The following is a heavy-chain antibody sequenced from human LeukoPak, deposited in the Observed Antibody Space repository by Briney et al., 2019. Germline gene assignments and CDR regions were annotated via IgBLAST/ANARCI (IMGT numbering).Heavy chain of an antibody. CDR3: ARGIEMSTVVAFDP. Sequence: PSRTLSLTCSVSGGSISRFYWSWIPGPPGKGLEWIGYIYYTGSTKYNPSLKSRVTISADTSKNQFSLKVSSVTAADTAVYYCARGIEMSTVVAFDPWGQGTMVTVSS. J-gene: IGHJ5*02. D-gene: IGHD5-24*01. CDR1: GGSISRFY. CDR2: IYYTGST. V-gene: IGHV4-59*01.